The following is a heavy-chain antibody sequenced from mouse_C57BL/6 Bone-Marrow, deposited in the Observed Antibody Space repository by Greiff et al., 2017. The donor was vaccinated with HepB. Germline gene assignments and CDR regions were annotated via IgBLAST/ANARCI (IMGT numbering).Heavy chain of an antibody. D-gene: IGHD1-1*01. CDR2: ISSGGSYT. V-gene: IGHV5-6*01. CDR3: ARYYYGSSQYFDV. CDR1: GFTFSSYG. J-gene: IGHJ1*03. Sequence: VQLKESGGDLVKPGGSLKLSCAASGFTFSSYGMSWVRQTPDKRLEWVATISSGGSYTYYPDSVKGRFTISRDNAKNTLYLQMSSLKSEDTAMYYCARYYYGSSQYFDVWGTGTTVTVSS.